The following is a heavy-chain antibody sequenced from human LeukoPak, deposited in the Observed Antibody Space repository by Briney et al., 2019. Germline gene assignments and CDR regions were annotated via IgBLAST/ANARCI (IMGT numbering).Heavy chain of an antibody. CDR3: ARTTYYYDSSGYYSKHDAFDT. CDR1: GGTFSSYA. D-gene: IGHD3-22*01. V-gene: IGHV1-69*13. J-gene: IGHJ3*02. Sequence: ASVKVSCKASGGTFSSYAISWVRQAPGQGLEWMGGIIPIFGTANYAQKFQGRVTITADESTSTAYMELSSLRSEDTAVYYCARTTYYYDSSGYYSKHDAFDTWGQGTMVTVSS. CDR2: IIPIFGTA.